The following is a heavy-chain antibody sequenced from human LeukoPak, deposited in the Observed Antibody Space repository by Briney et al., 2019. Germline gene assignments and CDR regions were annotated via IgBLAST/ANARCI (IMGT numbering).Heavy chain of an antibody. CDR1: GGSFSGYY. V-gene: IGHV4-34*01. J-gene: IGHJ4*02. CDR2: INHSGST. CDR3: AGGTYLATVVTPRYYYFDY. D-gene: IGHD4-17*01. Sequence: SETLSLTCAVYGGSFSGYYWSWIRQPPGKGLEWIGEINHSGSTNYNPSLKSRVTISVDTSKNQFSLKLSSVTAADTAVYYCAGGTYLATVVTPRYYYFDYWGQGTLVTVSS.